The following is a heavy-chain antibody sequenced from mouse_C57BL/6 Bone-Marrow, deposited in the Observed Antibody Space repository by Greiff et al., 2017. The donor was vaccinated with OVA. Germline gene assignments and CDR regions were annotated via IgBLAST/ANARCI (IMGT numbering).Heavy chain of an antibody. D-gene: IGHD1-1*01. V-gene: IGHV1-81*01. CDR2: IYPRSGNT. Sequence: VQLQQSGAELARPGASVKLSCKASGYTFTSYGISWVKQRTGQGLEWIGEIYPRSGNTYYNEKFKGKATLTADKSSSTAYMELRSLTSEDSAVYFCAGDYYGSSYDWYFDVWGTGTTVTVSS. CDR3: AGDYYGSSYDWYFDV. CDR1: GYTFTSYG. J-gene: IGHJ1*03.